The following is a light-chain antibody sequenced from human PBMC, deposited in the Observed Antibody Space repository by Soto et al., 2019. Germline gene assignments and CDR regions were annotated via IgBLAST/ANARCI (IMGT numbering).Light chain of an antibody. J-gene: IGKJ4*01. CDR3: QQYFSYPLT. CDR2: DAS. V-gene: IGKV1-8*01. CDR1: QGIRNS. Sequence: AIRMTQSPSSFSASTGDRVTITCRASQGIRNSLAWYQQKPGKAPKPLIYDASTLQSGVPSRFSGSGSGTDFTLTISSLQSEDFATYYCQQYFSYPLTFGGGTKVEIK.